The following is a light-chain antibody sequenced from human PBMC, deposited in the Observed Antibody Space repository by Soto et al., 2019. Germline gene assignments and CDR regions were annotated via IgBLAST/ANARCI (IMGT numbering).Light chain of an antibody. CDR2: TAT. Sequence: IQLTQSPSSLSASVGDRVTITCRASQGIRSALGWYQQKPGKAPKLLIYTATVLQGGVPSRFSGTGSGTEFILTISSLQPEDFATYYCQQVNSYPLTFGGGTKVHIK. J-gene: IGKJ4*01. V-gene: IGKV1-17*01. CDR3: QQVNSYPLT. CDR1: QGIRSA.